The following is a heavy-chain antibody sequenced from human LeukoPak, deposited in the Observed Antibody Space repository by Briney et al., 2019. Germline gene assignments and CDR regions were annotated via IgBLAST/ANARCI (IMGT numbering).Heavy chain of an antibody. Sequence: GGSLRLSCAASGFTFSSYSMNWVRQAPGKGLEWVSSISSNNNYMYYADSVKGRFTISRDNAKNSLYLQMNSLRAEDTAVYYCARGAGYCSSTNCHLWFDYWGQGALVTVSS. CDR3: ARGAGYCSSTNCHLWFDY. J-gene: IGHJ4*02. CDR2: ISSNNNYM. D-gene: IGHD2-2*01. V-gene: IGHV3-21*01. CDR1: GFTFSSYS.